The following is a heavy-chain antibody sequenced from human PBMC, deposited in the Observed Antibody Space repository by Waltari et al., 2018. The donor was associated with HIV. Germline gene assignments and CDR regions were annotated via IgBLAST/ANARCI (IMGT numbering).Heavy chain of an antibody. J-gene: IGHJ2*01. CDR3: ARARDYYDSSGYVNWYFDL. Sequence: QVQLQESGPGLVKPSETLSLTCTVSGGSISSYYWSWIRQPPGQGLEWIGYIYYSGSTNYNPSLKSRVTISVDTSKNQFSLKLSSVTAADTAVYYCARARDYYDSSGYVNWYFDLWGRGTLVTVSS. CDR2: IYYSGST. V-gene: IGHV4-59*01. D-gene: IGHD3-22*01. CDR1: GGSISSYY.